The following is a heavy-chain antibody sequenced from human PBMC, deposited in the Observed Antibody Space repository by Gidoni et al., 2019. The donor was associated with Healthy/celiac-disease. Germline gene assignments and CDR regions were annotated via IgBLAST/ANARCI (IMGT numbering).Heavy chain of an antibody. V-gene: IGHV3-9*01. CDR2: ISWNSGSI. CDR3: AKGWGRAFDI. Sequence: EVQLVESGGGLVQPGRSLRLSCAASGFTFDDYAMHWVRQAPGKGLEWVSGISWNSGSIGYADSVKGRFTISRDNAKNSLYLQMNSLRAEDTALYYCAKGWGRAFDIWGQGTMVTVSS. CDR1: GFTFDDYA. J-gene: IGHJ3*02. D-gene: IGHD7-27*01.